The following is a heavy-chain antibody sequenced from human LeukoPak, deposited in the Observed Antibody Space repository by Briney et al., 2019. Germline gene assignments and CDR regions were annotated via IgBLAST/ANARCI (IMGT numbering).Heavy chain of an antibody. Sequence: GGSLSLSCAASGFTFRSYWIPWVRQAPGKGLVWVGRIDNDGSDTIYADSVKGRFTVSRDNAKNTLYLQMNSLRVEDTAVYFCARGGFSHAFDVWGQGTVVTVSS. V-gene: IGHV3-74*01. D-gene: IGHD5-12*01. J-gene: IGHJ3*01. CDR3: ARGGFSHAFDV. CDR2: IDNDGSDT. CDR1: GFTFRSYW.